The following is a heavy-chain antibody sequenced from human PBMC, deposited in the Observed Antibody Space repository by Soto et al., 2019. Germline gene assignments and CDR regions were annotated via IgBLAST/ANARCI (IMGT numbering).Heavy chain of an antibody. CDR2: VSGSGGST. Sequence: EVQLLESGGGLVQPGGSLRLSCAASGFTFSSYAMRWVRQAPGKGPEWVSAVSGSGGSTYYAGSVKGRFTISRDNSKNTLYLQMNSLRAEDTAVYYCARRGPGTYFDYWGQGTLVTVSS. CDR3: ARRGPGTYFDY. V-gene: IGHV3-23*01. J-gene: IGHJ4*02. D-gene: IGHD6-13*01. CDR1: GFTFSSYA.